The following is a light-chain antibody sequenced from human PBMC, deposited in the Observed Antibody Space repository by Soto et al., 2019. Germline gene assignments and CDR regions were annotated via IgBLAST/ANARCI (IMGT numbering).Light chain of an antibody. Sequence: QSVLTQPASVSVSPGQSITISCTGTSSDVGGYNYVSWYQQHPGKAPKLMIYEVSNRPSGVSNRFSGSKSGNTASLTISGLQAEDEADYYCSSYTSSSTSVVFGGGTKVTVL. J-gene: IGLJ2*01. V-gene: IGLV2-14*01. CDR1: SSDVGGYNY. CDR2: EVS. CDR3: SSYTSSSTSVV.